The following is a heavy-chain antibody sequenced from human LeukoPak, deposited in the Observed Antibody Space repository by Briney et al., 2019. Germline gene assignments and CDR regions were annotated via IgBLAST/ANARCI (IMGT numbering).Heavy chain of an antibody. D-gene: IGHD1-26*01. V-gene: IGHV4-39*01. CDR1: GGSISSSSYY. CDR3: ARALYSGSYYAPESFDY. CDR2: IYYSGST. J-gene: IGHJ4*02. Sequence: SETLSLTCTVSGGSISSSSYYWGWIRQPPGKGLEWIGSIYYSGSTYYNPSLKSRVTISVDTSKNQFSLKLSSVTAADTAVYYCARALYSGSYYAPESFDYWGQGTLVTVSS.